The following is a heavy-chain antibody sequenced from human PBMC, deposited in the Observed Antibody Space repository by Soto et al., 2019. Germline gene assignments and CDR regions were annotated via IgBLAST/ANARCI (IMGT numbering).Heavy chain of an antibody. CDR1: GFTFSSYA. CDR3: AKVGSRRPLYWYFDL. J-gene: IGHJ2*01. D-gene: IGHD6-19*01. V-gene: IGHV3-23*01. Sequence: GGSLRLSCAASGFTFSSYAMSWVRQAPGKGLEWVSAISGSGGSTYYADSVKGRFTISRGNSKNTLYLQMNSLRAEDTAVYYCAKVGSRRPLYWYFDLWGRGTLVTVSS. CDR2: ISGSGGST.